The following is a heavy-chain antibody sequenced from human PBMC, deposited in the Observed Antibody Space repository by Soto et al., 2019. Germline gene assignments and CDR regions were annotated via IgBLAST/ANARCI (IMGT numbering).Heavy chain of an antibody. CDR1: GGIFSTYA. CDR3: ARDRDHYGSGNYYNRIDF. D-gene: IGHD3-10*01. Sequence: QVQLVQSGAEVKKPGSSVKVSCKASGGIFSTYAISWLRQAPGQGLEWMGGIIPLFGTPNYAQRFQGRVTITAHESTSTAYMELSRLRSEDTAVYYCARDRDHYGSGNYYNRIDFWGQGTLVTVSS. CDR2: IIPLFGTP. V-gene: IGHV1-69*01. J-gene: IGHJ4*02.